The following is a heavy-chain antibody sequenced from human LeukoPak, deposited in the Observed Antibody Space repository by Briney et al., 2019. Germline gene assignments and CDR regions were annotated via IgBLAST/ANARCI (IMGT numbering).Heavy chain of an antibody. CDR1: GYTFTSHD. D-gene: IGHD3-16*01. V-gene: IGHV1-8*01. CDR2: MNPNSGNT. J-gene: IGHJ5*02. CDR3: ARADGLHNWFDP. Sequence: ASVKVSCKASGYTFTSHDINWVRQATGQGLEWMGWMNPNSGNTGYAQKFQGRVTMTRNTSISTAYMELSSLRSEDTAVYYCARADGLHNWFDPWGQGTLVTVSS.